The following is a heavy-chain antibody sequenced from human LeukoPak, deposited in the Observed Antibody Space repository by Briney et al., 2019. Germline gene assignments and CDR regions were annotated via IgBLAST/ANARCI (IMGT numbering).Heavy chain of an antibody. Sequence: PGGSLRLSCAASGFTFSSYAMHWVRQAPGKGLEWVAVISYDGSNKYYADSVKGRFTISRDNSKNTLYLQMNSLRAEDTAVYYCARGGDYAPGDYWGQGTLVTVSS. CDR1: GFTFSSYA. D-gene: IGHD4-17*01. V-gene: IGHV3-30*01. CDR2: ISYDGSNK. CDR3: ARGGDYAPGDY. J-gene: IGHJ4*02.